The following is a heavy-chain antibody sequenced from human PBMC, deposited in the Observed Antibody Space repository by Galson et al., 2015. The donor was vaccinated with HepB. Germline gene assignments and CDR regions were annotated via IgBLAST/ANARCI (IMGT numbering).Heavy chain of an antibody. J-gene: IGHJ5*02. CDR3: ARTGWGSSWFDRAGGWFDP. D-gene: IGHD6-13*01. Sequence: SVKVSCKASGYIFTNNGITWVRQAPGQGLEWMGWISAYNGDTKYAQKLQGRVTMTTDTSTSTAYMELRSLRSDDTAVYYCARTGWGSSWFDRAGGWFDPWGQGTLVTVSS. CDR1: GYIFTNNG. CDR2: ISAYNGDT. V-gene: IGHV1-18*04.